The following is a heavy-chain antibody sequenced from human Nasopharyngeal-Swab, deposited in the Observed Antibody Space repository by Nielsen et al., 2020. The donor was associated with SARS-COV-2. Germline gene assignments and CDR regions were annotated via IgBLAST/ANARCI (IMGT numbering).Heavy chain of an antibody. Sequence: ASVKVSCKASGYTFTSYGISWVRQAPGQGLEWMGWISAYNGNTNYAQKFQGRVTMTRDTSTSTVYMELSSLRSEDTAVYYCTRTSDSIAVAGTERYNWFDPWGQGTLVTVSS. CDR3: TRTSDSIAVAGTERYNWFDP. J-gene: IGHJ5*02. D-gene: IGHD6-19*01. CDR2: ISAYNGNT. V-gene: IGHV1-18*04. CDR1: GYTFTSYG.